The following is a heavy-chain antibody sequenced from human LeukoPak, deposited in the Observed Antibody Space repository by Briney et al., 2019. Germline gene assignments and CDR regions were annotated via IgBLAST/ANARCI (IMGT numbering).Heavy chain of an antibody. CDR2: INPNSGGT. D-gene: IGHD2-15*01. CDR3: ARDPVGYCSGGSCYGYYFDY. Sequence: GSVKVSCKASGYTFTGYYMHWVRQAPGQGLEGMGWINPNSGGTNYAQKFQGRVTMTRDTSISTAYMELSRLRSDDTAVYYCARDPVGYCSGGSCYGYYFDYWGQGTLVTVSS. CDR1: GYTFTGYY. J-gene: IGHJ4*02. V-gene: IGHV1-2*02.